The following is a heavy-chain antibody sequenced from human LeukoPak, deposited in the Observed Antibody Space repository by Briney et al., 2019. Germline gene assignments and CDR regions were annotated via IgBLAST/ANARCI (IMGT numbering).Heavy chain of an antibody. D-gene: IGHD3-22*01. Sequence: AGGSLRLSCAASGFTFSSYSMNWVRQAPGKGLEWVSYISSSGSTIYYADSVKGRFTISRDNAKNSLYLQMNSLRAEDTAVYYCASSMWLSIDYWGQGTLATVSS. CDR1: GFTFSSYS. CDR2: ISSSGSTI. CDR3: ASSMWLSIDY. J-gene: IGHJ4*02. V-gene: IGHV3-48*04.